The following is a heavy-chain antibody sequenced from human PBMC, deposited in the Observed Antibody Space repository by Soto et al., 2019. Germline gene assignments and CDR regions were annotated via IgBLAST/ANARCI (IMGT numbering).Heavy chain of an antibody. CDR2: INHSGST. D-gene: IGHD1-26*01. CDR3: ARGVREVGATTVSYSDY. J-gene: IGHJ4*02. Sequence: SETLSLTCAVYGGSFSGYYWSWIRQPPGKGLEWIGEINHSGSTNYNPSLKSRVTISVDTSKNQFSLKLSSVTAADTAVYYCARGVREVGATTVSYSDYWGQGTLVTVSS. V-gene: IGHV4-34*01. CDR1: GGSFSGYY.